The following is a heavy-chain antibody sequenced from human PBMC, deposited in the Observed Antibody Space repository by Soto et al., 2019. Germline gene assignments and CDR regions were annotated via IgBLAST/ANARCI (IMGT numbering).Heavy chain of an antibody. V-gene: IGHV4-4*07. CDR2: IYTSGST. CDR3: ARGDYQLIYGMDV. D-gene: IGHD2-2*01. J-gene: IGHJ6*02. Sequence: VQLLESGGGLVQPGGSLRLSCAASGFTISTFAMTWVRQAPGKGLEWIGRIYTSGSTNYNPSLKSRVTMSVDTSKNQFSLKLSSVTAADTAVYYCARGDYQLIYGMDVWGQGTTVTVSS. CDR1: GFTISTFA.